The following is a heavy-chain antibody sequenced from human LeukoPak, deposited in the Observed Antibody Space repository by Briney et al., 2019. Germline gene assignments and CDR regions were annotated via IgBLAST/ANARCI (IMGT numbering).Heavy chain of an antibody. D-gene: IGHD5-24*01. J-gene: IGHJ4*02. CDR1: GFTFSSYE. CDR3: AGGVEMATNY. Sequence: PGGSLRLSCAASGFTFSSYEMNWVRQAPGKGLEWVSYISSSGSTIYYADSVKGRFTISRDNAKNSLYLQMNSLRAEDTAVYYCAGGVEMATNYWGQGTLVIVSS. V-gene: IGHV3-48*03. CDR2: ISSSGSTI.